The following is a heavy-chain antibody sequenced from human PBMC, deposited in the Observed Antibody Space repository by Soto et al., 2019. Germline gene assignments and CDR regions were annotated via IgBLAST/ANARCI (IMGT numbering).Heavy chain of an antibody. D-gene: IGHD1-26*01. J-gene: IGHJ4*02. CDR1: GLHVSTNY. V-gene: IGHV3-21*01. CDR3: ARDPSGSYPVDY. CDR2: ISSSSSYI. Sequence: PVTLSSAASGLHVSTNYMHWVSQAPGKGLELVSSISSSSSYIYYADSVKGRFTISRDNAKNSLYLQMNSLRAEDTAVYYCARDPSGSYPVDYWGQGTLVSVS.